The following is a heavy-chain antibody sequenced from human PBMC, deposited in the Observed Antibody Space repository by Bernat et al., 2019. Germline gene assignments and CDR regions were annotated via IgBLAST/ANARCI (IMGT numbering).Heavy chain of an antibody. J-gene: IGHJ4*02. Sequence: EVQLVESGGGLVKPGGSLRLSCAASGFTFSNAWMSWVRQAPGKGLEWVGRIKSKTDGGTTDYAAPVKGRFTISRDDSKNTLYLQMNSLRAEDTAVYYCAKEVERFGDGARPNLDYWGQGTLVTVSS. CDR3: AKEVERFGDGARPNLDY. V-gene: IGHV3-15*01. CDR1: GFTFSNAW. D-gene: IGHD3-10*01. CDR2: IKSKTDGGTT.